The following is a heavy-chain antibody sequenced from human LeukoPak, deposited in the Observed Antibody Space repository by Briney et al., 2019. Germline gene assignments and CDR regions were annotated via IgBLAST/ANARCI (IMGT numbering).Heavy chain of an antibody. CDR3: ARALLWFGELNAFDI. CDR1: GGSISSYY. Sequence: SETLSLTCTVSGGSISSYYWSWIRQPAGKGLEWIGRIYTSGSTNYNPSLKSRVTMSVDTSNNQFSLKLSSVTAADTAVYYCARALLWFGELNAFDIWGQGTMVTVSS. CDR2: IYTSGST. J-gene: IGHJ3*02. D-gene: IGHD3-10*01. V-gene: IGHV4-4*07.